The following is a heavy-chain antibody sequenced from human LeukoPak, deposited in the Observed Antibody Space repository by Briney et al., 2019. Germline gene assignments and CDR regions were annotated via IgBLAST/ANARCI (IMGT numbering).Heavy chain of an antibody. CDR3: ARDRAWNYFDY. D-gene: IGHD3-3*01. CDR1: GFTFSRHG. Sequence: SGGSLRLSCAPSGFTFSRHGMHWVRQAPGMGLEWVAIISNDGSRKYYAHSVEGRFTISRDNSKNTLYLQMDSLRAEDTSVYYCARDRAWNYFDYWGQGTLVTVSS. V-gene: IGHV3-30*03. CDR2: ISNDGSRK. J-gene: IGHJ4*02.